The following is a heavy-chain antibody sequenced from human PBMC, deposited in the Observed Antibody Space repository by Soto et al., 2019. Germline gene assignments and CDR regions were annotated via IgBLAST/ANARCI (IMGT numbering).Heavy chain of an antibody. CDR3: ATAAMANWFDP. J-gene: IGHJ5*02. CDR2: FDPEDGET. D-gene: IGHD2-2*01. Sequence: ASVPVSCKVSGYTLTELSMHWVRQAPGRGLEWMGGFDPEDGETIYAQKFQGRVTMTEDTSTDTAYMELSSLRSEYTAVYYCATAAMANWFDPWGQGTLVTVSS. V-gene: IGHV1-24*01. CDR1: GYTLTELS.